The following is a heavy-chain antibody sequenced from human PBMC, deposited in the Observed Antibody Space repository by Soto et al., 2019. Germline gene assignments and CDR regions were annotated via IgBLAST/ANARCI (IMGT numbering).Heavy chain of an antibody. CDR1: GFAVADNY. J-gene: IGHJ4*02. V-gene: IGHV3-66*01. D-gene: IGHD3-22*01. CDR2: LYVGGVT. Sequence: PGGSLRLSCAASGFAVADNYLAWVRQAPGRGLEWVAVLYVGGVTHYADSVKGRFSISRDNSKNTLYPQMNSLRAEDTAVYYCATPGREGYYYDSSPFDYWGQGTLVTVSS. CDR3: ATPGREGYYYDSSPFDY.